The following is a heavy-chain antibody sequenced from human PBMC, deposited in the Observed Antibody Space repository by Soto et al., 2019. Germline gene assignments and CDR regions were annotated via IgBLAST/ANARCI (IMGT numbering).Heavy chain of an antibody. CDR2: MNPNSGNT. J-gene: IGHJ4*02. Sequence: ASVKVSCKASGYTFTSYDINWVRQATGQGLEWMGWMNPNSGNTGYAQKFQGRVTMTRNTSISTAYMELSSLRSEDTAVYYCASWNTFGGVIAGYYFDYWGQGTLVTVSS. CDR1: GYTFTSYD. CDR3: ASWNTFGGVIAGYYFDY. D-gene: IGHD3-16*02. V-gene: IGHV1-8*01.